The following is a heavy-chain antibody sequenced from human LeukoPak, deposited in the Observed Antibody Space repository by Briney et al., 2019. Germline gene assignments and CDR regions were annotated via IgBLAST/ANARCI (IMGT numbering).Heavy chain of an antibody. J-gene: IGHJ4*02. CDR1: GNYW. Sequence: GGSLRLSCAASGNYWMHWVRQAPGKGLVWVSHINSDGSWTSYADSVKGRFTISKDNAKNTVYLQMNSLRAEDTAVYYCAKDRYYYDSRELVDYWGQGTLVTVSS. CDR3: AKDRYYYDSRELVDY. CDR2: INSDGSWT. D-gene: IGHD3-22*01. V-gene: IGHV3-74*01.